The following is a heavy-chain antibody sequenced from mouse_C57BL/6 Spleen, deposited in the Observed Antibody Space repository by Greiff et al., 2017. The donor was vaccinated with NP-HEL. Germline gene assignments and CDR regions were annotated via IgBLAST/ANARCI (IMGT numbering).Heavy chain of an antibody. Sequence: QVTLKVSGPGILQPSPTLSLTCSFSGFSLSTFGMGVGWLRPPSGQGLEWLAHIWCDDAKYYHPARKSRLTISKDTSQNQVFLKIANVDSADTATYYCARELGFEYGGKGTTLTVSS. V-gene: IGHV8-8*01. D-gene: IGHD4-1*01. CDR3: ARELGFEY. J-gene: IGHJ2*01. CDR2: IWCDDAK. CDR1: GFSLSTFGMG.